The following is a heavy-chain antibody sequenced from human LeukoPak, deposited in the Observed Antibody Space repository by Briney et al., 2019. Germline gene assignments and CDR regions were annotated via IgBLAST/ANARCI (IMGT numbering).Heavy chain of an antibody. CDR2: IRYDGSNK. CDR3: ATQLGHIGNGYDYDN. CDR1: GFTFSSYG. J-gene: IGHJ4*02. Sequence: TGGSLRLSCAASGFTFSSYGMHWVRQAPGKGLEWVAFIRYDGSNKYYADSVKGRFTISRDNSKNTLYLQMNSLRAEDTAVYYCATQLGHIGNGYDYDNWGQGTLVTVSS. V-gene: IGHV3-30*02. D-gene: IGHD5-12*01.